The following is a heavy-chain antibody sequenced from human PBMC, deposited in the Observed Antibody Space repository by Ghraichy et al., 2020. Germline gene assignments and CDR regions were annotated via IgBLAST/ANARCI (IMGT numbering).Heavy chain of an antibody. Sequence: ASVKVSCKASGYTFTSYAMHWVRQAPGQRLEWMGWINAGNGNTKYSQKFQGRVTITRDTSASTAYMELSSLRSEDTAVYYCARDLPYSSGSDAFGIWGQGTMVTVSS. CDR2: INAGNGNT. CDR1: GYTFTSYA. D-gene: IGHD6-19*01. V-gene: IGHV1-3*01. J-gene: IGHJ3*02. CDR3: ARDLPYSSGSDAFGI.